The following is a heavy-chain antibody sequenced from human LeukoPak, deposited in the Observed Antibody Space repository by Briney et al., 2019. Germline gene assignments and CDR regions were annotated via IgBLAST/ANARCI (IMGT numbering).Heavy chain of an antibody. Sequence: SETLSLTCTVSGYSISSGYYWGWIRQPPGKGLEWIGSIYHSGSTYYNPSLKSRVTISVDTSKNQFSLKLSSVTAAETAVDYCARDPGGGAFDIWGQGTMVTVSS. J-gene: IGHJ3*02. CDR2: IYHSGST. D-gene: IGHD3-10*01. CDR1: GYSISSGYY. CDR3: ARDPGGGAFDI. V-gene: IGHV4-38-2*02.